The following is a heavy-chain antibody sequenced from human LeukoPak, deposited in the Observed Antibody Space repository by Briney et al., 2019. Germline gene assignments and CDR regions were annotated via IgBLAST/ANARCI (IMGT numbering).Heavy chain of an antibody. J-gene: IGHJ4*02. CDR1: GFTFSTYW. V-gene: IGHV3-74*01. D-gene: IGHD3-22*01. CDR3: ARDSVDYDSSSYY. Sequence: GGSLRLSCAASGFTFSTYWMHWVRQAPGKGLVWVSRIKSDGSTNYADSVKGRFTISRDNSKNTLYLQMNSLRAEDTAVYYCARDSVDYDSSSYYWGQGTLVTVSS. CDR2: IKSDGST.